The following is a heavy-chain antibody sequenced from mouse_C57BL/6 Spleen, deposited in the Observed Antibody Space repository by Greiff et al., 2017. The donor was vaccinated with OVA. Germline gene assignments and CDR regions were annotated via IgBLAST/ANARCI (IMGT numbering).Heavy chain of an antibody. CDR1: GYTFTSYW. CDR2: IYPSDSET. V-gene: IGHV1-61*01. CDR3: ARKTVYYFDY. Sequence: QVQLQQPGAELVRPGSSVKLSCKASGYTFTSYWMDWVKQRPGQGLEWIGNIYPSDSETHYNQKFKDKATLTVDKSSSTAYMQLSSLTSEDSAVYYCARKTVYYFDYWGQGTTLTVSS. J-gene: IGHJ2*01.